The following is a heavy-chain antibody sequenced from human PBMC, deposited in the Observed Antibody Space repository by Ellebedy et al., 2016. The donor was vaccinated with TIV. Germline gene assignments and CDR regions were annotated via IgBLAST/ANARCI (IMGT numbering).Heavy chain of an antibody. CDR1: GYTFTSYY. D-gene: IGHD3-3*01. CDR2: INPSGGST. J-gene: IGHJ6*02. Sequence: ASVKVSXKASGYTFTSYYMHWVRQAPGQGLEWMGVINPSGGSTNYAQKFQGRVTMTRDTSTSTVYMELSSLRSEDTAVYYCARDVGGVDDYYHGMDVWGQGTTVTVSS. CDR3: ARDVGGVDDYYHGMDV. V-gene: IGHV1-46*01.